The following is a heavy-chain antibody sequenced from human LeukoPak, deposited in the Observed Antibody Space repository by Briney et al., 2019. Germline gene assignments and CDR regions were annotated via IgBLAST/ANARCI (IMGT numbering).Heavy chain of an antibody. CDR3: ARKHSGWYRGWFDP. V-gene: IGHV4-39*07. D-gene: IGHD6-19*01. J-gene: IGHJ5*02. CDR1: GGSISSSSYY. CDR2: IYYSGST. Sequence: PSETLSLTCTVSGGSISSSSYYWGWIRQPPGKGLEWIGSIYYSGSTYYNPSLKSRVTISVDTSKNQFSLKLSSVTAADTAVYYCARKHSGWYRGWFDPWGQGTLVTVSS.